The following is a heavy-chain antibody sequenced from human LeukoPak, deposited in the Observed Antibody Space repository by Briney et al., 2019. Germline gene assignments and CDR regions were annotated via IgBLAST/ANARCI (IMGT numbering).Heavy chain of an antibody. V-gene: IGHV1-69*10. CDR2: IIPGLGAA. D-gene: IGHD3-22*01. Sequence: ASVKVSCKASRSGGTFSNFAIAWVRQAPGQGLEWMGEIIPGLGAADYAQKFQGRVTITADKSTSTAYMELSSLRSEDTAVYYCAGRDYYDSSSTGDYWGQGTLVTVSS. CDR1: RSGGTFSNFA. J-gene: IGHJ4*02. CDR3: AGRDYYDSSSTGDY.